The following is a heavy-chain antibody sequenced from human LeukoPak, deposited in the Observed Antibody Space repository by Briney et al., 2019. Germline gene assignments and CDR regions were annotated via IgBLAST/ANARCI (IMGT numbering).Heavy chain of an antibody. Sequence: GGSLRLSCTASAFTFSNYRMTWVRQARGKGLEWVASIIQDGSEKYYVDSVKGRLTISRDNANNSLYLQMNSLRAEDTAVYYCARFTRYNYNSADYWGQGTLVTVSS. J-gene: IGHJ4*02. CDR3: ARFTRYNYNSADY. CDR2: IIQDGSEK. CDR1: AFTFSNYR. D-gene: IGHD1-20*01. V-gene: IGHV3-7*01.